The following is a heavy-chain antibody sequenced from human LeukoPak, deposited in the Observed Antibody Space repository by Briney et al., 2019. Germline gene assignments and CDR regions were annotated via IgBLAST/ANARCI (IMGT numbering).Heavy chain of an antibody. Sequence: GGSLRLSCAASGFSFSTSGMHWARQASGKGLEWVGRIRSKARSYATTYAESVKGRFTISRDDSKNTAYLQMNSLKTEDTAVYYCTSQVDEGYWGQGTLVTVSS. CDR1: GFSFSTSG. CDR2: IRSKARSYAT. D-gene: IGHD5-12*01. V-gene: IGHV3-73*01. CDR3: TSQVDEGY. J-gene: IGHJ4*02.